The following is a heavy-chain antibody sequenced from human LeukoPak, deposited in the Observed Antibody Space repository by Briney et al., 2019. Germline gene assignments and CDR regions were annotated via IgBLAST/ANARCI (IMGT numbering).Heavy chain of an antibody. J-gene: IGHJ4*02. CDR2: ISSSGSTI. D-gene: IGHD4-17*01. CDR3: ASDDGDYAFDY. Sequence: GGSLRLPCAASGFTFSSYAMSWVRQAPGKGLEWVSYISSSGSTIYYADSVKGRFTISRDNAKNSLYLQMNSLRAEDTAVYYCASDDGDYAFDYWGQGTLVTVSS. V-gene: IGHV3-48*03. CDR1: GFTFSSYA.